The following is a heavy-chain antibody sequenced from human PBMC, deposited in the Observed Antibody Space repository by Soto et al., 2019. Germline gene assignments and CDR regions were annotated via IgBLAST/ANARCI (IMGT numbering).Heavy chain of an antibody. CDR1: GFTFSSYG. D-gene: IGHD3-9*01. CDR2: ISYDGSNK. J-gene: IGHJ4*02. CDR3: AKLQLWEYDILTGYPQYLSTLGRDY. Sequence: GGSLRLSCAASGFTFSSYGMHWVRQAPGKGLEWVAVISYDGSNKYYADSVKGRFTISRDNSKNTLYLQMNSLRAEDTAVYYCAKLQLWEYDILTGYPQYLSTLGRDYWGQGTLVTVSS. V-gene: IGHV3-30*18.